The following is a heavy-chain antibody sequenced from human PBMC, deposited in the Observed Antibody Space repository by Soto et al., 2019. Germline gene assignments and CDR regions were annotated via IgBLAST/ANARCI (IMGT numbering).Heavy chain of an antibody. J-gene: IGHJ6*02. D-gene: IGHD2-2*01. CDR2: ISYDGTIT. V-gene: IGHV3-30-3*01. CDR1: GFTISNYG. Sequence: QVQLVESGGCVVQPGRSLRLSCAASGFTISNYGMHWVRQAPGKGLEWVAVISYDGTITYYADSVKGRFTISRDNSNNTLYLQMNSLRTEDTAVYYCATTRVGPCSSSICFSGIFDGMDVWGQGTTVTVSS. CDR3: ATTRVGPCSSSICFSGIFDGMDV.